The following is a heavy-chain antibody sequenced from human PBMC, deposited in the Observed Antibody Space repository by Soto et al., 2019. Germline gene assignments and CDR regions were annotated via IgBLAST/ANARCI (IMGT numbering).Heavy chain of an antibody. Sequence: SETLYLTCTVSGDSIRSYYWTWIRQPPGKGLELIGYIYYSGSTRYNPSLKSRVTISVDMSKNQFSLKLSSVIAADTAVYYCARAYGGFDNGLDVWGQGTAVTV. CDR2: IYYSGST. D-gene: IGHD5-12*01. V-gene: IGHV4-59*01. J-gene: IGHJ6*02. CDR3: ARAYGGFDNGLDV. CDR1: GDSIRSYY.